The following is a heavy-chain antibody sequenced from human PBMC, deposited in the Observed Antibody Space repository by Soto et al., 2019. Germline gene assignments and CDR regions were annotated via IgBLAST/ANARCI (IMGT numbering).Heavy chain of an antibody. D-gene: IGHD3-10*01. J-gene: IGHJ4*02. Sequence: ASVKVSCKASGNSFVTYAIHWVRQAPGQRLQWMGWINVGSGNTKYAQDFQGRVTFTRDTAATTTFMELSSLRSEDAAVYYCARVPPWGDSGSFYIQHYDSWGQGTLVTVSS. CDR1: GNSFVTYA. V-gene: IGHV1-3*01. CDR3: ARVPPWGDSGSFYIQHYDS. CDR2: INVGSGNT.